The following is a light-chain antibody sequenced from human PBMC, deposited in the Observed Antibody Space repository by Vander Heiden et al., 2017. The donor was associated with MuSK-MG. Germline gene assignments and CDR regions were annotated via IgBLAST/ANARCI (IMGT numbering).Light chain of an antibody. CDR2: GAS. Sequence: EIVMTQSPAILSVSPGERVILSCRASQSVSSNLAWYQQKPGQAPRLLIYGASTRATGVPARFSGSGSGTEFTLAISSLQSEDFAIYYCQHENNWPRTFGQGTKVEFK. V-gene: IGKV3-15*01. J-gene: IGKJ1*01. CDR3: QHENNWPRT. CDR1: QSVSSN.